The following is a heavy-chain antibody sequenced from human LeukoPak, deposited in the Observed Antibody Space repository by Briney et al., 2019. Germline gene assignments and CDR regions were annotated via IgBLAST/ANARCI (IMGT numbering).Heavy chain of an antibody. Sequence: SETLSLTCTVSGGSISSYYWSWIRQPPGKGLEWIGYIYYSGSTNYNPSLKSRVTISVDTSKNQFSLKLSSVTAADTAVYYCATTIFGVVSAMDVWGKGTTVTVSS. CDR2: IYYSGST. D-gene: IGHD3-3*01. J-gene: IGHJ6*03. V-gene: IGHV4-59*01. CDR1: GGSISSYY. CDR3: ATTIFGVVSAMDV.